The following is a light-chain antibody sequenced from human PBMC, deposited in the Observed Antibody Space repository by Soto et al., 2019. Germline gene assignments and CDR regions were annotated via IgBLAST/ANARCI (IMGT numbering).Light chain of an antibody. J-gene: IGKJ1*01. Sequence: DIQMTHSPSTLSASLGDRVTISCRASHSISSWVAWYQQKPGKAPKLLIYDASSLKSGVPFRFSGSGSGTEFTLTISSLQPDDFVTYYCQQYSSYRWTFGQGTKVDIK. V-gene: IGKV1-5*01. CDR3: QQYSSYRWT. CDR1: HSISSW. CDR2: DAS.